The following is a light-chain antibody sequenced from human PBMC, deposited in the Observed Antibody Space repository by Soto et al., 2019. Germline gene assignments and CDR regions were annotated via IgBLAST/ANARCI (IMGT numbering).Light chain of an antibody. J-gene: IGLJ1*01. V-gene: IGLV2-14*01. CDR2: EVS. Sequence: QSVLTQPASVSGSPGQSITISCTGTSSDVGGYNYVSWYQQHPGKAPKLMIYEVSNRPSGVSNRFSGSKSGNTASLIISGLQAEDEADYYCSSYTSSSTPSVFGTGSKVIVL. CDR3: SSYTSSSTPSV. CDR1: SSDVGGYNY.